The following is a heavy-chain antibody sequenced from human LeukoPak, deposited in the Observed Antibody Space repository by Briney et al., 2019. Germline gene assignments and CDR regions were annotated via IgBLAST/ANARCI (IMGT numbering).Heavy chain of an antibody. J-gene: IGHJ4*02. CDR1: GYTFTNYG. D-gene: IGHD2-2*01. CDR2: MSAYNGNT. Sequence: ASVKVSCKASGYTFTNYGISWVRQAPGPGLEWMGWMSAYNGNTNYAQKLQGRVTMTAATSTSTAYMERRSLTSDDTAVYYCARVGAYCTSTSCLDYWGQGTLVTVSS. CDR3: ARVGAYCTSTSCLDY. V-gene: IGHV1-18*01.